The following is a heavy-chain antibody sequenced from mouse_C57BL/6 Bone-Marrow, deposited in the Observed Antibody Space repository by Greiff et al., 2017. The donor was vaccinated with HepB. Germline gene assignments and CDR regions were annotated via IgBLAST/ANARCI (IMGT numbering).Heavy chain of an antibody. CDR3: AKKGSYYDYDGYYFDY. V-gene: IGHV1-80*01. Sequence: VKLQQSGAELVKPGASVKISCKASGYAFSSYWMNWVKQRPGKGLEWIGQIYPGDGDTNYNGKFKGKATLTADKSSSTAYMQLSSLTSEDSAVYFCAKKGSYYDYDGYYFDYWGQGTTLTVSS. J-gene: IGHJ2*01. D-gene: IGHD2-4*01. CDR1: GYAFSSYW. CDR2: IYPGDGDT.